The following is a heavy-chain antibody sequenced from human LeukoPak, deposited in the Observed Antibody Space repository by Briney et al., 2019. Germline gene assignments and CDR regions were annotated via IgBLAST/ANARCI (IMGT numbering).Heavy chain of an antibody. J-gene: IGHJ6*04. CDR1: GFTFSSYE. CDR2: ISSSGSTT. Sequence: GGSLRLSCAASGFTFSSYEMNWVRQAPGKGLEWVSYISSSGSTTYYADSVKGRFTISRDNAKNSLYLQMNSLRAEDTAVYYCARVIAAAAYYYGMDVWGKGTTVTVSS. V-gene: IGHV3-48*03. D-gene: IGHD6-13*01. CDR3: ARVIAAAAYYYGMDV.